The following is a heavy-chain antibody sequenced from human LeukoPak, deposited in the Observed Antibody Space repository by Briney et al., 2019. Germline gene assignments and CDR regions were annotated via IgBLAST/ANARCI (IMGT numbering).Heavy chain of an antibody. CDR1: GFTFSSYG. Sequence: PGGSLRLSCAASGFTFSSYGMSWVRQAPGKGLEWVSAISGGGGSTYYADSVKGRFTISRDNSKNTLYLQMNSLRAEDTAVYYCARVGYYYGSGSYRAFDYWGQGTLVTVSS. D-gene: IGHD3-10*01. CDR3: ARVGYYYGSGSYRAFDY. J-gene: IGHJ4*02. CDR2: ISGGGGST. V-gene: IGHV3-23*01.